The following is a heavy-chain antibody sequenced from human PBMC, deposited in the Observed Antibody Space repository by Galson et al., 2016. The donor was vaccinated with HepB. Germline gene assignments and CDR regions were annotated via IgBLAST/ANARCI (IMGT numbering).Heavy chain of an antibody. Sequence: SLRLSCAASGFTFSAFAMHWVRQAPGKGLEWVTAISPDGTGRHYADSVKGRFTISRDNAKNSLYLHMNSLRAEDTALYYCVRDLDYWGQGTLVTVSS. V-gene: IGHV3-30*04. CDR3: VRDLDY. J-gene: IGHJ4*02. CDR1: GFTFSAFA. CDR2: ISPDGTGR.